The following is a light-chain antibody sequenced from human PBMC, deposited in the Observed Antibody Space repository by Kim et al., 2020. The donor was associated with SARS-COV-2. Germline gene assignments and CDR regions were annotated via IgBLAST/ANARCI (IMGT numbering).Light chain of an antibody. CDR1: SIGSTS. CDR2: YDS. CDR3: QVWDSSSDHRVV. J-gene: IGLJ2*01. Sequence: PGKTARIICGGNSIGSTSVHWYQQRPGRAPVLVIYYDSDRPSGIHARCSGSNSWNTATLPISRVEAGDEDDYYCQVWDSSSDHRVVFGGGTQLTVL. V-gene: IGLV3-21*04.